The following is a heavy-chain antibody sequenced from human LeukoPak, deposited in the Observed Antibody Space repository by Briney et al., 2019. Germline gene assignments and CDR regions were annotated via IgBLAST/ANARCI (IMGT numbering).Heavy chain of an antibody. CDR2: IYYSGST. V-gene: IGHV4-39*02. D-gene: IGHD1-26*01. J-gene: IGHJ4*02. CDR3: ATTTIRLGY. Sequence: SETLSLTCSVSGGSISSSNYYWGWIRQPPGEGLEWIATIYYSGSTYYNPSLKSRVTIFIDTSKNDFSLKLSSVTAADTAVYYCATTTIRLGYWGQGTLVTVSS. CDR1: GGSISSSNYY.